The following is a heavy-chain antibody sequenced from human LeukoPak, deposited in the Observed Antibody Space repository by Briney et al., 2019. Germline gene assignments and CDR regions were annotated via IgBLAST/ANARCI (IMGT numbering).Heavy chain of an antibody. CDR2: IFDDGTT. D-gene: IGHD3-22*01. J-gene: IGHJ6*02. CDR1: GFTFSSYA. V-gene: IGHV3-53*01. Sequence: GGSLRLSCAASGFTFSSYAMSWVRQAPGKGLEWVSVIFDDGTTYCADSVKGRFTISRDISSNTLYLQMSSLRAEDTARYYCARAPPYYYDSRGYHYERGNYYYGMDVWGQGTTVTVSS. CDR3: ARAPPYYYDSRGYHYERGNYYYGMDV.